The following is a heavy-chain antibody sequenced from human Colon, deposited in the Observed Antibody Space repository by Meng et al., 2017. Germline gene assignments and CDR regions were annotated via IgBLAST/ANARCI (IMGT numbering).Heavy chain of an antibody. CDR3: EKVPGVGATPSFYLNS. CDR2: FSGSCGST. J-gene: IGHJ4*02. V-gene: IGHV3-23*01. D-gene: IGHD1-26*01. Sequence: LPGAGARLVHRGGAPRLSLALTRCAFSGYSMGWFRRAPRKALEWGASFSGSCGSTYYADSVKARFTISRDNSKNSLYLKTNSLRAEHTAVYYCEKVPGVGATPSFYLNSWGQGTLVTVSS. CDR1: RCAFSGYS.